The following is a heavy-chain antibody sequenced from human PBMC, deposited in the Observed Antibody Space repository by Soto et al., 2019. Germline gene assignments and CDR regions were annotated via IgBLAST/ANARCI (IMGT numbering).Heavy chain of an antibody. CDR3: ARDRLRYNWNDFPYYYYGMDV. CDR1: GFTFSSYA. J-gene: IGHJ6*02. CDR2: ISNDGSNK. Sequence: QVQLVESGGGVVQPGRSLRLSCAASGFTFSSYAMHWSRKAPGRGREGVAVISNDGSNKYYADSVKGRFTISRDNSKNTLYLQMNSLRAEDTAVYYCARDRLRYNWNDFPYYYYGMDVWGQGTTVTVSS. D-gene: IGHD1-1*01. V-gene: IGHV3-30-3*01.